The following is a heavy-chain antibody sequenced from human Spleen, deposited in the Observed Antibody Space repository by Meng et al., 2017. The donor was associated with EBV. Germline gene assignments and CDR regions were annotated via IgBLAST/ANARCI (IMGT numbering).Heavy chain of an antibody. CDR3: ARDHGFGDNWFDP. V-gene: IGHV3-11*01. J-gene: IGHJ5*02. Sequence: QLVECGGGLVPPGRSLTLSCAASGFTFMDSYISAIRQAPGKGLQWISSISNRGSTTHYADSVKGRFTISRDNAKRSLYLQMKSLRAEDTAVYYCARDHGFGDNWFDPWGQGTLVTVSS. CDR1: GFTFMDSY. D-gene: IGHD5-24*01. CDR2: ISNRGSTT.